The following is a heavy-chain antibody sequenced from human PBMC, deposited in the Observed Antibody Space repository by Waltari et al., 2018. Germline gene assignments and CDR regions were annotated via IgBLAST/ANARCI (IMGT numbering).Heavy chain of an antibody. Sequence: QLQLVQSGGGVVQPGTSLRLSCAASGFTFYNFAMHWVRQAPGKGLEWVAVIWDDGSHKYYSDSVKGRFTISRDNSKNTLCLQMNSLRAEDTAIYYCARVRSMVVTQDAFDVWGQGTEVSVSS. V-gene: IGHV3-33*01. CDR1: GFTFYNFA. D-gene: IGHD2-21*02. CDR2: IWDDGSHK. CDR3: ARVRSMVVTQDAFDV. J-gene: IGHJ3*01.